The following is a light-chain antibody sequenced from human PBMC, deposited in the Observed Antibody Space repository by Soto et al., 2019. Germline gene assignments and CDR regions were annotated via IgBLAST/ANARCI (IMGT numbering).Light chain of an antibody. CDR3: QQYGGSPQT. Sequence: EIVLTQSPGTLSLSPGERATLSCRASQSVSGSYLAWYQQKPGQAPRLLIYGASSRATGIPDRFSGSGSGTDFTLTISRLEPEDFAVYHCQQYGGSPQTFGQGTKVDIK. CDR1: QSVSGSY. J-gene: IGKJ1*01. CDR2: GAS. V-gene: IGKV3-20*01.